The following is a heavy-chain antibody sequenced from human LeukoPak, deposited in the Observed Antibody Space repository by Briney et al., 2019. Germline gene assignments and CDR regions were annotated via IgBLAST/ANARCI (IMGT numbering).Heavy chain of an antibody. CDR3: ARGRHDYGDYDAFDI. V-gene: IGHV1-3*01. J-gene: IGHJ3*02. CDR1: GYTFTSYA. D-gene: IGHD4-17*01. Sequence: ASVKVSCKASGYTFTSYAIHWVRQAPGQRLEWMGWISAGNGNTKYSQNFQGRVTFISNTSATTAFMELSSLRSEDTAVYYCARGRHDYGDYDAFDIWGQGTMVTVSS. CDR2: ISAGNGNT.